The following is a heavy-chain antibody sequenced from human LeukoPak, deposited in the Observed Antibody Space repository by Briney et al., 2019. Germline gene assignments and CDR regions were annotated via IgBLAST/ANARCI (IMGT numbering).Heavy chain of an antibody. CDR2: FDPEDGET. J-gene: IGHJ5*01. D-gene: IGHD5-24*01. CDR1: GYTLTELS. CDR3: ATGQYTPVEGWFDP. V-gene: IGHV1-24*01. Sequence: GASVKVSCKVSGYTLTELSMHWVRQAPGKGLEWMGGFDPEDGETIYAQKFQGRGTMTEDTSTDTAYMELSSLRSEDTAVYYCATGQYTPVEGWFDPWGQGTLVTVSS.